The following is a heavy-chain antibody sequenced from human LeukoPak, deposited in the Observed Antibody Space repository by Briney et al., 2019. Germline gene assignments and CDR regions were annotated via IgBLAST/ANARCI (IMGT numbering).Heavy chain of an antibody. CDR3: ARASSWYPDN. CDR2: IYYSGSN. CDR1: GGSISSYY. Sequence: SETLSLTCTVSGGSISSYYWSWIRQPPGKGLEWIGYIYYSGSNNYNPSLKSRVTISVDTSKNQFSLKLSSVTAADTAVYYCARASSWYPDNWGQGTLVTVSS. D-gene: IGHD6-13*01. J-gene: IGHJ4*02. V-gene: IGHV4-59*01.